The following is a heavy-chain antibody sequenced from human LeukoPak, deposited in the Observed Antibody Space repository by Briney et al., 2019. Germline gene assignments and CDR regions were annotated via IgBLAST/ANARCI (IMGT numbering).Heavy chain of an antibody. Sequence: GGSLRLSCAASGFTFSSYSMHWVRQAPGKGLEYVSAISSNGGSTYYANSVKGRFAISRANAKNSLHLQITSLRAEATAVYYCAGSGGKATILDWFFDLWGRGTLVTVSS. CDR3: AGSGGKATILDWFFDL. V-gene: IGHV3-64*01. D-gene: IGHD5-24*01. CDR2: ISSNGGST. CDR1: GFTFSSYS. J-gene: IGHJ2*01.